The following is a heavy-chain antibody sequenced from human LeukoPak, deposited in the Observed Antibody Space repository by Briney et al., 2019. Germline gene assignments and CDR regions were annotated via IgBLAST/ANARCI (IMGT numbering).Heavy chain of an antibody. J-gene: IGHJ4*02. CDR1: GGSFSGYY. CDR3: ARGLFDY. V-gene: IGHV4-34*01. Sequence: PSETLSLTCAVYGGSFSGYYWSWIRQPPGKGLEWIGEISHSGSTNYNPSLKSRVTISVDTSKNQFSLKLSSVTAADTAVYYCARGLFDYWGQGTLVTVSS. CDR2: ISHSGST.